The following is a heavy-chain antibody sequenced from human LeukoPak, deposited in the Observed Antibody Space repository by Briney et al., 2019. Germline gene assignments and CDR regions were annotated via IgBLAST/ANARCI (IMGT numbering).Heavy chain of an antibody. CDR3: ARGTHSRGWYGSFAS. CDR2: INHSGST. Sequence: KPAETLSLTCAVYGGSFRGYYSRGIRQPPGKGGECMGEINHSGSTNYNPSLKSRVTISGDTSKNDFSLKLSSVTAPHTPVYYCARGTHSRGWYGSFASWGPGTLVTVSS. V-gene: IGHV4-34*01. J-gene: IGHJ4*02. D-gene: IGHD6-19*01. CDR1: GGSFRGYY.